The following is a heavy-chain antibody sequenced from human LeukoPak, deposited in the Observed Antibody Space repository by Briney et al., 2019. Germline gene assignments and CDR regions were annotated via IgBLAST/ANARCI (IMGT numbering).Heavy chain of an antibody. CDR3: ARGAVAGAFDY. CDR2: ISSSGSTI. CDR1: GFTFSSYE. D-gene: IGHD6-19*01. V-gene: IGHV3-48*03. J-gene: IGHJ4*02. Sequence: PGGSLRLSCAASGFTFSSYEMNWVRQAPGKGLEWVSYISSSGSTIYYADSVKGRFTISRDNAKNSLYLQMNSLRAEDTAVYYCARGAVAGAFDYWGQGTLITVSS.